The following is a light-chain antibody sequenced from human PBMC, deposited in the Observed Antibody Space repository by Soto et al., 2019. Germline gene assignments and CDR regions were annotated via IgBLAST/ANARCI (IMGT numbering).Light chain of an antibody. V-gene: IGLV2-14*01. J-gene: IGLJ7*01. CDR1: SSDVGGYNY. CDR3: CSYTTTSTYV. Sequence: QSVLTQPASVSGSPGQSITISCTGTSSDVGGYNYVSWYQQHPGKVPKLMIYEVFRRPSGISNRFSGSKSGNTASLTISGLQAEDVADYYCCSYTTTSTYVFGGGTHLTVL. CDR2: EVF.